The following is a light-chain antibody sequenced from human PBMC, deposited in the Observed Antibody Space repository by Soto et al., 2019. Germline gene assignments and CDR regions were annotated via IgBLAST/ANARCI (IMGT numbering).Light chain of an antibody. CDR1: SSEVGSYNL. J-gene: IGLJ2*01. CDR2: EGS. Sequence: QSALTQPASVSGSPGQSITISCTGTSSEVGSYNLVSWYQQHPGKAPKLMIYEGSKRPSGVSNRFSGSKSGNTASLTISGLQAEDEADYYCCSYAGSSTPAVVFGGGTQLTVL. CDR3: CSYAGSSTPAVV. V-gene: IGLV2-23*01.